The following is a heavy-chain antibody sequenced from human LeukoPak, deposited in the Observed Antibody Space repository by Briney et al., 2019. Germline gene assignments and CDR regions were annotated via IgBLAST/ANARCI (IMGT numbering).Heavy chain of an antibody. CDR3: ARLGGPHYYYYGMDV. Sequence: SQTLSLTCTVSGGSISSGGDDWRRLRQHRGKGLEWIGYIYYSGSTYNNPSGKSQFTKTVDTSKNQFSLKLSSVTAADTAVYYCARLGGPHYYYYGMDVWGQGTTVTVSS. CDR2: IYYSGST. CDR1: GGSISSGGDD. V-gene: IGHV4-31*01. J-gene: IGHJ6*02.